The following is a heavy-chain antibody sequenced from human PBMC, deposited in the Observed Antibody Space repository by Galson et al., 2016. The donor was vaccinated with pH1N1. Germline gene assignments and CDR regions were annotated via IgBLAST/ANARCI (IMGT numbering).Heavy chain of an antibody. Sequence: SLRLSCAASGFSLGSYWMHWVRQAPGKGLEWVATISNNNVDRHYADSVKGRFTISRDDSETTFFLEMNSLTAGDTALYYCARDCCGTTPIDYWGQGTLVTVSS. J-gene: IGHJ4*02. CDR1: GFSLGSYW. D-gene: IGHD4-17*01. CDR2: ISNNNVDR. CDR3: ARDCCGTTPIDY. V-gene: IGHV3-23*01.